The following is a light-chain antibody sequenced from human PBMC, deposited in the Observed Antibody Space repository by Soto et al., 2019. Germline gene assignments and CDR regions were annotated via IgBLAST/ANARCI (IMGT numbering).Light chain of an antibody. J-gene: IGKJ5*01. CDR2: GVS. Sequence: EIVMTQSPATLSVSPGERATLSCRASQSVSYNLAWYQHKPGQAPRLLIYGVSTRATGIPARFSGSGSGTEFTLTISSLQSEDFAIYYCQQYNYWPPITFGQGTRLEIK. CDR1: QSVSYN. CDR3: QQYNYWPPIT. V-gene: IGKV3-15*01.